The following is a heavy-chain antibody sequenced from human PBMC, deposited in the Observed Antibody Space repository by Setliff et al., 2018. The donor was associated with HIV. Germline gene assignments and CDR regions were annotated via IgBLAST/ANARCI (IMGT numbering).Heavy chain of an antibody. Sequence: PGGSLRLSCAASGFTFSTYSMHWVRQAPGKGLEWVSSIDSSSTFIHYADSVEGRFTISRDNAKNSLYLQMNSLRGEDTALYYCARSVRGALYFDFWGQGTLVTVSS. V-gene: IGHV3-21*01. D-gene: IGHD2-8*01. CDR3: ARSVRGALYFDF. J-gene: IGHJ4*02. CDR2: IDSSSTFI. CDR1: GFTFSTYS.